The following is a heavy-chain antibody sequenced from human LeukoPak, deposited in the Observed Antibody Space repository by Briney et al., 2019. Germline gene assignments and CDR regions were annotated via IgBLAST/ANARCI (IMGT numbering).Heavy chain of an antibody. D-gene: IGHD3-3*01. J-gene: IGHJ6*02. CDR2: IYHSGST. V-gene: IGHV4-30-2*01. CDR3: ARAPTIFAGMDV. Sequence: SQTLSLTCAVSGGSISSGGYSWSWIRQPPGKGLEWIGYIYHSGSTYYNPSLKSRVTISVDRSKNQFSLKLSSVTAADTAVYYRARAPTIFAGMDVWGQGTTVTVSS. CDR1: GGSISSGGYS.